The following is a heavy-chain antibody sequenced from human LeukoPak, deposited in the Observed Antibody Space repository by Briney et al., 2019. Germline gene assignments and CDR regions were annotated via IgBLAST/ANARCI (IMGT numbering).Heavy chain of an antibody. D-gene: IGHD4-11*01. CDR3: ARDGGHPLTSYYRAY. J-gene: IGHJ4*01. CDR2: IIGSGGNT. V-gene: IGHV3-23*01. CDR1: GFTFYTYA. Sequence: GGSLRLSCAASGFTFYTYAMTWVRQAPGKGLEWVSPIIGSGGNTFYADSVKGRFTISRDNSKNTLSLQLTSLRAEDTGIYFCARDGGHPLTSYYRAYWGHGTLVTVSS.